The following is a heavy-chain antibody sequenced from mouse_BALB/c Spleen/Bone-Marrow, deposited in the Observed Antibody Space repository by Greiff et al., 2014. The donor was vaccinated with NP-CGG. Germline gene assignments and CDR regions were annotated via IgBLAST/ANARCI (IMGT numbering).Heavy chain of an antibody. CDR1: GYSITSGYS. CDR2: IHYSGST. J-gene: IGHJ4*01. V-gene: IGHV3-1*02. CDR3: ARDQGYYAMDY. Sequence: EVQRVESGPDLVKPSQSLSLTCTVTGYSITSGYSWHWIRQFPGNKLEWMGYIHYSGSTNYNPSLKSRISITRDTSKNKFFLQXXXXXXXXTATYYCARDQGYYAMDYWGQGTSVTVSS.